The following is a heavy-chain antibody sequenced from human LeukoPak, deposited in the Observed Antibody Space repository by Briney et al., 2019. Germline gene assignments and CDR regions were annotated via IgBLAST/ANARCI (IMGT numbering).Heavy chain of an antibody. V-gene: IGHV4-31*03. CDR1: GGSISSGGYY. CDR2: IYYSGST. Sequence: PSETLSLTCTVSGGSISSGGYYWSWIRQHPGKGLEWIGYIYYSGSTYYNPSLKSRVTISVDASKNQFSLKLSSVTAADTAVYYCARAGGYGDYHGMDVWGQGTTVTVSS. J-gene: IGHJ6*02. D-gene: IGHD4-17*01. CDR3: ARAGGYGDYHGMDV.